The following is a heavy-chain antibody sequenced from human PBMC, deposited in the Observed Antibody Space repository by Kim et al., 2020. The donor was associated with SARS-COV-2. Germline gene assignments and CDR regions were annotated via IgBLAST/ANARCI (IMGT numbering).Heavy chain of an antibody. CDR3: ARGQRSSTSRRWFDP. D-gene: IGHD2-2*01. CDR1: GGSFSGYY. CDR2: INHSGST. V-gene: IGHV4-34*01. Sequence: SETLSLTCAVYGGSFSGYYWSWIRQPPGKGLEWIGEINHSGSTNYNPSLKSRVTISVDTSKNQFSLKLSSVTAADTAVYYCARGQRSSTSRRWFDPWGQG. J-gene: IGHJ5*02.